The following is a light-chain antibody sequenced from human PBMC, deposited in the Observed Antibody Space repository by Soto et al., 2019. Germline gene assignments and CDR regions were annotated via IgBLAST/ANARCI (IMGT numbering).Light chain of an antibody. V-gene: IGKV1-5*03. CDR2: QAS. Sequence: DIQMTQSPSSLSASVGDRVTITCRASQSIRRFLAWYQQKPGKAPKLLIYQASNLESGVPSRFSGSGSGTEFTLTISSLQPDDLAVYYCQQYNYYRWTFGQGTKVDI. CDR1: QSIRRF. J-gene: IGKJ1*01. CDR3: QQYNYYRWT.